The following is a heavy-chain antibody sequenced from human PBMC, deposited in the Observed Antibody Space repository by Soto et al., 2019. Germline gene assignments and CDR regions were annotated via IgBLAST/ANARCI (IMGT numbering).Heavy chain of an antibody. CDR2: VYHGGFT. D-gene: IGHD7-27*01. J-gene: IGHJ6*02. CDR3: ARQTSPWGFDV. CDR1: GGSVSGGGFY. V-gene: IGHV4-61*08. Sequence: QVELKESGPGLVKPSETLSLTCTVSGGSVSGGGFYYHWIRQPPGKGLEWIGYVYHGGFTNYSPSLKSRLTISVDTSATRISLKLASVTSVDTAVYYCARQTSPWGFDVWGQGTTVTVSS.